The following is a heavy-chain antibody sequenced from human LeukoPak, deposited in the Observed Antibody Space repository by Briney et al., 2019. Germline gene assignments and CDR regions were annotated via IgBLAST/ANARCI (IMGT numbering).Heavy chain of an antibody. J-gene: IGHJ4*02. CDR3: ARGSSGSFDY. CDR2: TYYRSKWYN. Sequence: SQTLSLTCAISGDSDSSNSAAWNWIRQSPSRGLEWLGRTYYRSKWYNDYAVSVRGRITINPDTSKNRFSLQLDSVTPEDTAVYYCARGSSGSFDYWGQGTLVTVSS. V-gene: IGHV6-1*01. D-gene: IGHD6-19*01. CDR1: GDSDSSNSAA.